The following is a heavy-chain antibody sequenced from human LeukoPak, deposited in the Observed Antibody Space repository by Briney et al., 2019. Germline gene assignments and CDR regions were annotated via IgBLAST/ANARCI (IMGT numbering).Heavy chain of an antibody. Sequence: GGSLRLSCAASGFTFDDYAMHWVRQAPGKGLEWVSGISWNSGSIGYADSVKGRFTISRDNAKNSLYLQMNSLRAEDTALYYCAKVIYGDSRGAFDIWGQGTMVTVSS. CDR2: ISWNSGSI. CDR1: GFTFDDYA. CDR3: AKVIYGDSRGAFDI. D-gene: IGHD4-17*01. V-gene: IGHV3-9*01. J-gene: IGHJ3*02.